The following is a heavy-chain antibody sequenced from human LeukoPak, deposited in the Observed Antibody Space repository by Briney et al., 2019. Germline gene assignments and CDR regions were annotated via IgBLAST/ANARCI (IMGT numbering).Heavy chain of an antibody. V-gene: IGHV4-31*03. CDR3: ARDLGGGNDAFDI. J-gene: IGHJ3*02. CDR2: IYYSGST. D-gene: IGHD4-23*01. CDR1: GGSISSGGYS. Sequence: PSETLSLTCTVSGGSISSGGYSWSWIRQHPGKGLEWIGYIYYSGSTYYNPSLKSRVTISVDTSENQFSLKLSSVTAADTAVYYCARDLGGGNDAFDIWGQGTMVTVSS.